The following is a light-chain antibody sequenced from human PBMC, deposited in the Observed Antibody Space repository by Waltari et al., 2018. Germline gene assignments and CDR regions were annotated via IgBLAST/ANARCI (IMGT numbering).Light chain of an antibody. CDR3: QTGGHGTWV. Sequence: QLVLTQSPSASASLGASVKLTCTLSSGHSTNIIAWLQQQPEKGPRYLMNVNSDGSHNKGVGIPDRFSGSSSGAERYLSISSLQSEDEADYYCQTGGHGTWVFGGGTMLTVL. CDR2: VNSDGSH. CDR1: SGHSTNI. J-gene: IGLJ3*02. V-gene: IGLV4-69*01.